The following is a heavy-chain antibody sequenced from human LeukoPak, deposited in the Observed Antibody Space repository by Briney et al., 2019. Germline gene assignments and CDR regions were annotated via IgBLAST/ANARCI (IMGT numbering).Heavy chain of an antibody. D-gene: IGHD3-16*01. V-gene: IGHV1-46*01. CDR3: ARELGGGPELDY. J-gene: IGHJ4*02. CDR2: ISPGGNT. CDR1: GYTFSAYH. Sequence: GVSVKVSRKASGYTFSAYHMHWVRQAAGQGLEWMGVISPGGNTAYAQKFQGRVTVTRDTSASTVYMDLSSLRSDDTAMYYCARELGGGPELDYWGQGTLLTVSS.